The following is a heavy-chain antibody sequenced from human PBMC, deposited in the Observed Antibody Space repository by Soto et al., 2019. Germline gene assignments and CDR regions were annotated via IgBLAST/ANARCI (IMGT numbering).Heavy chain of an antibody. Sequence: SQTLSLTCAISGDSVSSNSAAWNWIRQSPSRGLEWLGRTYYRSKWYNDYAVSVKSRITINPDTSKNQFSLQLNSVTPEDTAVYYCARDHSIAAAGTEYDYLDFWGQGNTVTVS. CDR3: ARDHSIAAAGTEYDYLDF. V-gene: IGHV6-1*01. J-gene: IGHJ6*03. CDR2: TYYRSKWYN. CDR1: GDSVSSNSAA. D-gene: IGHD6-13*01.